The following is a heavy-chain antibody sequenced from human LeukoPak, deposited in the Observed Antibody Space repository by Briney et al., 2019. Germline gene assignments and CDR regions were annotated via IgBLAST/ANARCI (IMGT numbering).Heavy chain of an antibody. V-gene: IGHV3-74*01. CDR3: ARDRTVTTLFDY. CDR2: IKTDGSIT. D-gene: IGHD4-17*01. CDR1: GFTFSSYW. J-gene: IGHJ4*02. Sequence: PGGSLRLSCAASGFTFSSYWMHWFRQAPGKGLVWVSRIKTDGSITGYVDSVKGRFTISRDNAKNTLYLQMNSLRAEDTAVYYCARDRTVTTLFDYWGQGTLVTVSS.